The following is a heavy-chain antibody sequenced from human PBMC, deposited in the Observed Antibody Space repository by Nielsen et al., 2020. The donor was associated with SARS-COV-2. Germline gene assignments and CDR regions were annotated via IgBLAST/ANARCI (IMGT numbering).Heavy chain of an antibody. CDR1: GGSISSGGYY. V-gene: IGHV4-31*03. D-gene: IGHD3-3*01. CDR2: IYYSGST. Sequence: SETLSLTCTVSGGSISSGGYYWTWFRQHPGKGLEWIGYIYYSGSTYYNPSLKSRVTISVDTSKNQFSLKLSSVTAADTAVYYCARGRITIFGVVTHFDYWGQGTLVTVSS. CDR3: ARGRITIFGVVTHFDY. J-gene: IGHJ4*02.